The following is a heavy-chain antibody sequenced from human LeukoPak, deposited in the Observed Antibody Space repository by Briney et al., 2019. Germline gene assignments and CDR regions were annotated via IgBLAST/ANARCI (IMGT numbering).Heavy chain of an antibody. CDR3: AKGTMVRGGHFDY. J-gene: IGHJ4*02. Sequence: GRSLRLSCAASGFTFSSYGMHWVRQAPGKGLEWVAVISYDGSNKYYADSVKGRFTISRDNSKNTLYLQMNSLRAEDTAVYYCAKGTMVRGGHFDYWGQGTLVTVSS. D-gene: IGHD3-10*01. CDR2: ISYDGSNK. V-gene: IGHV3-30*18. CDR1: GFTFSSYG.